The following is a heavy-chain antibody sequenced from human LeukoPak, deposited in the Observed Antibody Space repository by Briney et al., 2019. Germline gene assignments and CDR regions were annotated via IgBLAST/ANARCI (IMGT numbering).Heavy chain of an antibody. Sequence: ASVTVSCKPSGYTFTTYGIIWVRQAPGEGLEWMGWISAYNGNTNYAQKLQGRVTITTDTSTSTAYMELRSLRSDDPALYYCSTAGYSSSWCPYYWGEGTLVTVSS. J-gene: IGHJ4*02. CDR1: GYTFTTYG. CDR3: STAGYSSSWCPYY. D-gene: IGHD6-13*01. V-gene: IGHV1-18*01. CDR2: ISAYNGNT.